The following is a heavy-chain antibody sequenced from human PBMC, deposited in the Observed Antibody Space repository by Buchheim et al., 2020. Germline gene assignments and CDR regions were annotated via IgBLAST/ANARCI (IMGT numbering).Heavy chain of an antibody. D-gene: IGHD4-17*01. V-gene: IGHV3-33*01. J-gene: IGHJ4*02. CDR1: GFTFSSYG. CDR2: IWYDGSNK. Sequence: QVQLVESGGGVVQPGRSLRLSCAASGFTFSSYGMHWVRQAPGKGLEWVAVIWYDGSNKYYADSVKGRFTISRDNSKNTMYLQMNSLRAEDTAVYYCARDADYGAKGGLDYWGQGTL. CDR3: ARDADYGAKGGLDY.